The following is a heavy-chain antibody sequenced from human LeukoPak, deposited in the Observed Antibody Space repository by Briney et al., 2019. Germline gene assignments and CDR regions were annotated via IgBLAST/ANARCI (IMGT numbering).Heavy chain of an antibody. V-gene: IGHV3-23*01. CDR2: ISGSGGST. CDR1: GFTFSSYA. J-gene: IGHJ4*02. D-gene: IGHD6-19*01. Sequence: GGSLRLSCAASGFTFSSYAMSWVRQAPGKGLEWVSAISGSGGSTYCADSVKGRFTISRDNSKNTLYLQMNSLRAEDTAVYYCAKDLGSGWYLANPFDYWGQGTLVTVSS. CDR3: AKDLGSGWYLANPFDY.